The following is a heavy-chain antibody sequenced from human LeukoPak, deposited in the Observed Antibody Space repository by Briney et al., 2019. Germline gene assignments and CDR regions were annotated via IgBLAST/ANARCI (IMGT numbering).Heavy chain of an antibody. CDR1: GGSISSGDYY. J-gene: IGHJ4*02. D-gene: IGHD4-17*01. Sequence: PSQTLSLTCTVSGGSISSGDYYWSWIRQPPGKGLEWIGYIYYSGSTNYNPSLKSRVTISVDTSKNQFSLKLSSVTAADTAVYYCARYYPDYGDSFDYWGQGTLVTVSS. V-gene: IGHV4-61*08. CDR3: ARYYPDYGDSFDY. CDR2: IYYSGST.